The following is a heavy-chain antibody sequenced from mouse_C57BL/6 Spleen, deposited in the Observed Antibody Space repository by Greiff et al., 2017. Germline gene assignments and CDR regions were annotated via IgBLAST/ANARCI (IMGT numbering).Heavy chain of an antibody. CDR1: GYTFTGYW. CDR2: ILPGSGSP. J-gene: IGHJ2*01. D-gene: IGHD2-4*01. Sequence: VKLVESGAELMKPGASVKLSCKATGYTFTGYWIEWVKQRPGHGLEWIGEILPGSGSPNYNEKFKGKATFTADTSSNTAYMQLSSLTTEDSAIYYCARGEGIYYDYDGYYFDYWGQGTTLTVSS. V-gene: IGHV1-9*01. CDR3: ARGEGIYYDYDGYYFDY.